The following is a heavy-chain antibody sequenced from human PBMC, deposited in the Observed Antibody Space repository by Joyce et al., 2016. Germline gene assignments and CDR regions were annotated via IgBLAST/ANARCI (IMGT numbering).Heavy chain of an antibody. CDR2: IVPIRGIA. Sequence: QVQLVQSGAEVKKPGSSVKVSCKASGGAFSSYTISWVRQAPGQGLEGMGRIVPIRGIANYAQKFQGRVTITADKSTSTVHMEVSRLRSEDTAVYYCASRYGDNRPSDYWGQGTLVTVSS. J-gene: IGHJ4*02. D-gene: IGHD4-23*01. CDR1: GGAFSSYT. CDR3: ASRYGDNRPSDY. V-gene: IGHV1-69*02.